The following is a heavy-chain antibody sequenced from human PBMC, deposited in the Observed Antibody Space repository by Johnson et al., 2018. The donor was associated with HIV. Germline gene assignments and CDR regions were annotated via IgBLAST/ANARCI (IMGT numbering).Heavy chain of an antibody. Sequence: QMLLVESGGDLVQPGGSLRLSCAASGFTFSSYDMHWVRQVRGKGLEWVSGIVGSGGRTYYADSVKFRFTISRDNSKNTLYLQMNSLRAEDTAVYYCARGEDGVDAFDIWGQGTMVTVSS. CDR3: ARGEDGVDAFDI. CDR2: IVGSGGRT. V-gene: IGHV3-NL1*01. D-gene: IGHD4-17*01. J-gene: IGHJ3*02. CDR1: GFTFSSYD.